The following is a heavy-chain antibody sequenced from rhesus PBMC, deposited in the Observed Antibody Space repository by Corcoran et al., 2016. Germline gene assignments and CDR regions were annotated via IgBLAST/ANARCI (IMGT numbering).Heavy chain of an antibody. CDR2: INGNSGNS. V-gene: IGHV4-80*01. CDR1: GASIRSSW. CDR3: ARSGYGSGGVY. Sequence: QVQLQESGPGLVKPSETLSLTCAVSGASIRSSWWSWISQPPGKGLEWIGEINGNSGNSYYNPSLKSRVTISKDASKNQCSLKLSSVTAADTAVYYCARSGYGSGGVYWGQGVLVTVSS. J-gene: IGHJ4*01. D-gene: IGHD4-4*01.